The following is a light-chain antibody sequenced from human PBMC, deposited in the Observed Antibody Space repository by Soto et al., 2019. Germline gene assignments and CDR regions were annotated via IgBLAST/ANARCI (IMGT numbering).Light chain of an antibody. CDR2: AVS. CDR3: ALYMTSRVI. Sequence: QSALTQPRSVSGSPGQSVTISCTGTNSDVGAYTFVSWYQQLPGKAPKLIISAVSYRPSGVPDRFSGSKSGNTASLTISGLQAEDEADYHCALYMTSRVIFGGGTKLTVL. V-gene: IGLV2-11*01. CDR1: NSDVGAYTF. J-gene: IGLJ2*01.